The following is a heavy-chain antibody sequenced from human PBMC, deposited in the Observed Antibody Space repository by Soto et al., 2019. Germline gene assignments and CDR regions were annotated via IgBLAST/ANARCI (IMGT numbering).Heavy chain of an antibody. CDR1: GFTFISYW. V-gene: IGHV3-7*01. Sequence: GGSLRLSCAASGFTFISYWMSWVLQAPGKGLEWVANIKQDGSEKYYVDSVKGRFTISRDNAKNSLYLQMNSLRAEDTAVYYCARDGRVWSGYFPSYYYYTDAWGNAPPVTVS. D-gene: IGHD3-3*01. CDR3: ARDGRVWSGYFPSYYYYTDA. CDR2: IKQDGSEK. J-gene: IGHJ6*03.